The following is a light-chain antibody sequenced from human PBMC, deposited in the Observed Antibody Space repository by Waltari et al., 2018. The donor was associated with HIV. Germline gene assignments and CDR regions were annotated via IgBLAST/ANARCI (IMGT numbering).Light chain of an antibody. CDR3: QQRSNWP. V-gene: IGKV4-1*01. J-gene: IGKJ3*01. CDR1: QSLLYSSNNKNY. CDR2: WAS. Sequence: DIVMTKSPDSLAVSWGERATLNSKSSQSLLYSSNNKNYLAWYQQKPGHPPKVLIYWASTRESGVPDRFSGSGSGTDFTLTISSLEPEDFAVYYCQQRSNWPFGPGTKVDIK.